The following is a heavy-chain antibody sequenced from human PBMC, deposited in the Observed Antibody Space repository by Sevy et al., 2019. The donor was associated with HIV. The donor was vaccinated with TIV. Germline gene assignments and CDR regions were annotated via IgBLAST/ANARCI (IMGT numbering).Heavy chain of an antibody. CDR3: ARDSLYVTNWAFDY. V-gene: IGHV1-69*13. J-gene: IGHJ4*02. D-gene: IGHD1-1*01. Sequence: ASVKVSCKASGVTFMNYAISWVRQAPGQGLEWMGGFIPMFATPDYPQKFRGRITITADESTSTAYMELSSLGSVDTAVYYCARDSLYVTNWAFDYWGQGTLVTVSS. CDR1: GVTFMNYA. CDR2: FIPMFATP.